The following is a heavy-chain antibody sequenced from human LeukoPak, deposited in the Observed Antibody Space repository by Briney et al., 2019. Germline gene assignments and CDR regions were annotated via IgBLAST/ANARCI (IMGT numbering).Heavy chain of an antibody. Sequence: SETLSLTCTVSGGSISSSSYYWGWIRQPPGKGLEWIGSIYYSGSTYYNPSLKSRVTISVDTSKNQFSLKLSSVTAADTAVYYCARWTEGYYYGSGSYYITAFDIWGQGTMVTVSS. D-gene: IGHD3-10*01. J-gene: IGHJ3*02. V-gene: IGHV4-39*07. CDR2: IYYSGST. CDR1: GGSISSSSYY. CDR3: ARWTEGYYYGSGSYYITAFDI.